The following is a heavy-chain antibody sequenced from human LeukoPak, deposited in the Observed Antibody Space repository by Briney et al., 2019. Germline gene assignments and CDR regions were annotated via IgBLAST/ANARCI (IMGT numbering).Heavy chain of an antibody. Sequence: SVKVSCKASGGTFSSYAISWVRQAPGQGLEWMGRIIPILGIANYAQKLQGRVTMTTDTSTSTAYMELRSLRSDDTAVYYCASSRGQYYFDYWGQGTLVTVSS. V-gene: IGHV1-69*04. J-gene: IGHJ4*02. CDR2: IIPILGIA. D-gene: IGHD3-10*01. CDR3: ASSRGQYYFDY. CDR1: GGTFSSYA.